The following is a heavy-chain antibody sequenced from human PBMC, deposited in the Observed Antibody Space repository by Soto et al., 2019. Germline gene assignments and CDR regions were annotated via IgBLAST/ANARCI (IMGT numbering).Heavy chain of an antibody. CDR2: IYYSGRT. J-gene: IGHJ5*02. Sequence: QVQLQESGPGLVKPSQTLSLTCTVSGGSISSGGYYWSWIRQHPGKGLEWIGYIYYSGRTYYNPSLKSRVNIPVDTSKNQSSLNLSSVTAADTAVYYGAREGSSSRYWFDPWGQGTLVTVSS. CDR3: AREGSSSRYWFDP. CDR1: GGSISSGGYY. D-gene: IGHD6-6*01. V-gene: IGHV4-31*03.